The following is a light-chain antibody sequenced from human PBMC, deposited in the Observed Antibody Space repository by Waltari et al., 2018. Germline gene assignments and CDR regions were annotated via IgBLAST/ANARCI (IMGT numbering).Light chain of an antibody. CDR1: SSDVVSYNL. CDR3: CSYAGTHVV. V-gene: IGLV2-23*01. J-gene: IGLJ2*01. CDR2: EGS. Sequence: QSALTPPASVSGSPGQSITISCTGTSSDVVSYNLVSWYQQHPGKAPKLMIYEGSKRPSGVSNRFSGSKSGNTASLTISGLQAEDEADYYCCSYAGTHVVFGGGTKLTVL.